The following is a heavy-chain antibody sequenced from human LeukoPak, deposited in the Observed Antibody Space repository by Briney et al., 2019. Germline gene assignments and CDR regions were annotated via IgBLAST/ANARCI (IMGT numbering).Heavy chain of an antibody. V-gene: IGHV4-39*02. CDR3: ARTYDYVWGSYRSHSFDS. CDR1: GLTFSNYSMN. Sequence: GSLRLSCAASGLTFSNYSMNWVRQPPGKGLEWIGSLYHTGSAYYNPSLKSRVTISMDVSKNHFSLKLSSVTAADTAVYYCARTYDYVWGSYRSHSFDSWGQGTLVTVSS. D-gene: IGHD3-16*02. J-gene: IGHJ4*02. CDR2: LYHTGSA.